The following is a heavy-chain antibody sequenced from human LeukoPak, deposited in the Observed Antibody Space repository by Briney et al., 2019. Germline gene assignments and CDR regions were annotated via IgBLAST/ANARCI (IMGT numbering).Heavy chain of an antibody. CDR3: AAGKDVVGSPVGAFDI. J-gene: IGHJ3*02. V-gene: IGHV4-39*07. CDR1: GGSFGGSQY. Sequence: SETLSLTCTVSGGSFGGSQYWGWFRQAPGKGLEWIGSTYTNGRTFYNPSLASRLTTSVDTSTNQISLRLTSATVADTAVFYCAAGKDVVGSPVGAFDIWGQGTMVTVSS. D-gene: IGHD2-2*01. CDR2: TYTNGRT.